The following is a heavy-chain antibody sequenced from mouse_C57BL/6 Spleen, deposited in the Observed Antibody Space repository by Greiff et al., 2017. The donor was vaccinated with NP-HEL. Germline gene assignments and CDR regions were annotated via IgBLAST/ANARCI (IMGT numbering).Heavy chain of an antibody. V-gene: IGHV1-42*01. CDR1: GYSFTGYY. J-gene: IGHJ4*01. CDR3: ARRTTADAMDY. Sequence: VQLKQSGPELVKPGASVKISCKASGYSFTGYYMNWVKQSPEKSLEWIGEINPSTGGTTYNQKFKAKATLTVDKSSSTAYMQLKSLTSEDSAVYYCARRTTADAMDYWGQGTSVTVSS. CDR2: INPSTGGT. D-gene: IGHD1-2*01.